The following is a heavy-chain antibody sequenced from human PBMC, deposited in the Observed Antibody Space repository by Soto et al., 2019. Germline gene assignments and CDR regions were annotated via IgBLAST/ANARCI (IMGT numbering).Heavy chain of an antibody. D-gene: IGHD3-22*01. J-gene: IGHJ3*02. CDR3: ARGHGYDSSGYSSYGAFDI. V-gene: IGHV1-69*06. CDR1: GGTFSSYA. Sequence: QVQLVQPGAEVKKPGSSGKVSCKASGGTFSSYAISWVRQAPGQGLEWMGGIIPIFGTANYAQKFQGRVTITAEKSTRTAYMELSSLRSEDTDVYYCARGHGYDSSGYSSYGAFDIWGQGTMVTVSS. CDR2: IIPIFGTA.